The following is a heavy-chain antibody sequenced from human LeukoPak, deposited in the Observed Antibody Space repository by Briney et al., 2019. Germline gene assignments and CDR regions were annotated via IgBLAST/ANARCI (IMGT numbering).Heavy chain of an antibody. Sequence: GGSLRLSCAASGFTLSSYAMHWVRQAPGKGLEWVAVISYDGSNKYYADSVKGRFTISRDNSKNTLYLQMNSLRAEDTAVYYCARDPGGGFKQWLALDYWGQGTLVTVSS. CDR2: ISYDGSNK. D-gene: IGHD6-19*01. CDR1: GFTLSSYA. CDR3: ARDPGGGFKQWLALDY. J-gene: IGHJ4*02. V-gene: IGHV3-30*04.